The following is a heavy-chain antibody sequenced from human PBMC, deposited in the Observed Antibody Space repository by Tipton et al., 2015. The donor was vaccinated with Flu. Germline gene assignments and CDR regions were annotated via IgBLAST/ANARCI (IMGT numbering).Heavy chain of an antibody. CDR2: IYPADSDT. CDR1: GYYFTSFC. D-gene: IGHD6-19*01. J-gene: IGHJ4*02. V-gene: IGHV5-51*01. CDR3: VRHVYSSGWPDY. Sequence: VQLVQSGAEVKKSGESLTISCKGFGYYFTSFCIRWVRQMPGKGPEWMGIIYPADSDTRYSPSFQGQFSIPVDRSISTSYLGWSSLKASDTAMYYCVRHVYSSGWPDYWGPGTPVTESS.